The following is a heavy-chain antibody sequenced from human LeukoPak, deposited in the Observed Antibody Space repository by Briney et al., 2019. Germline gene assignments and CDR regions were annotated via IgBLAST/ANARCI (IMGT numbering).Heavy chain of an antibody. CDR2: ISSSSSYI. J-gene: IGHJ4*02. V-gene: IGHV3-21*01. D-gene: IGHD3-3*01. Sequence: GGSLRLSCAASGFTFSSYEMNWVRQAPGKGLEWVSSISSSSSYIYYADSVKGRFTISRDNAKNSLYLQTNSLRAEDTAVYYCARVGDSCGYWGQGTLVTVSS. CDR1: GFTFSSYE. CDR3: ARVGDSCGY.